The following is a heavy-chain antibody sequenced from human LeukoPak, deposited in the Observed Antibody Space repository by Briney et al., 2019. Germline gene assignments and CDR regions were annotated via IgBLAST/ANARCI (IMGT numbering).Heavy chain of an antibody. CDR2: IYTMGNT. CDR1: ARSISSYY. J-gene: IGHJ3*02. D-gene: IGHD3-22*01. Sequence: SETRSLTCTVAARSISSYYCSWIRQPAGKGLEWIGRIYTMGNTNYNRSLKSRVTISGDTSKTQFYLKMRSVTDADTAVYYCARDQGTNYFDSSVLDAFDIWGQGTMVTVSS. CDR3: ARDQGTNYFDSSVLDAFDI. V-gene: IGHV4-4*07.